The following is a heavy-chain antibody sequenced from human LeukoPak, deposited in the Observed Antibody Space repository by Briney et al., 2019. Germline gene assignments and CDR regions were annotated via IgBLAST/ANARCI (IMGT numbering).Heavy chain of an antibody. CDR2: KSSSGSNT. Sequence: GGSLRLSCWASGFTFSSYDMNWVGQAPGKGLEGGSGKSSSGSNTYYKDSLTGRFHISRETYKNTVNLQMNSWRAEDTAVYYYAKVLLGTSCYNALDVWGQGTLVSVSS. CDR1: GFTFSSYD. V-gene: IGHV3-23*01. CDR3: AKVLLGTSCYNALDV. D-gene: IGHD2-2*02. J-gene: IGHJ6*02.